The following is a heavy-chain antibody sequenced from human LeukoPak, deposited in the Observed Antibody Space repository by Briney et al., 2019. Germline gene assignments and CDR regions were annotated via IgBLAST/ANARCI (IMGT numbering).Heavy chain of an antibody. V-gene: IGHV3-30-3*01. CDR2: ISYDGSNK. D-gene: IGHD1-26*01. CDR1: GFTVSSNY. J-gene: IGHJ6*02. Sequence: PGGSLRLSCAASGFTVSSNYMSWGRQAPGKGLEWVAVISYDGSNKYYADSVKGRFTISRDNSKNTLYLQMNSLRAEDTAVYYCARDGIPYYYGMDVWGQGTTVTVSS. CDR3: ARDGIPYYYGMDV.